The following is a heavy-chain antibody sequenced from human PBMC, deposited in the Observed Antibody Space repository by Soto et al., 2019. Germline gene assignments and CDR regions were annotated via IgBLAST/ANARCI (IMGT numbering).Heavy chain of an antibody. J-gene: IGHJ4*01. CDR3: AKAAGAAIFGVAHFAY. Sequence: GGSLRLSCAVSGFTFDDYAMHWVRQAPGKGLEWVSSISWNGNSIRYADSVKGRFAISRDNAKNSLDLQMNSLRAEDTALYYCAKAAGAAIFGVAHFAYWGHGTLVTVSS. D-gene: IGHD3-3*01. V-gene: IGHV3-9*01. CDR2: ISWNGNSI. CDR1: GFTFDDYA.